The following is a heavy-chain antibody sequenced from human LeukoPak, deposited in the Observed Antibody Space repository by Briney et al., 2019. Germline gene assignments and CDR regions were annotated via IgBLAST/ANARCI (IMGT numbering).Heavy chain of an antibody. Sequence: PSVTLSLTRTVSGGSISSSSYYWGWIRQPPGKGLEWIGSIYYSGSTYYNPSLKSRVTISVDTSKNQFSLKLSSVTAADTAVYYCASPSGYGFYYFDYWGQGTLVTVSS. D-gene: IGHD5-18*01. V-gene: IGHV4-39*01. CDR1: GGSISSSSYY. CDR3: ASPSGYGFYYFDY. CDR2: IYYSGST. J-gene: IGHJ4*02.